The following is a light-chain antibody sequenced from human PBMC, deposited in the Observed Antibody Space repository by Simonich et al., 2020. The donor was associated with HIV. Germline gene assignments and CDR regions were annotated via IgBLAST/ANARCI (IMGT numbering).Light chain of an antibody. CDR1: SSDVGNYNY. CDR3: CSYTSNSTWV. CDR2: DVN. V-gene: IGLV2-14*01. Sequence: QSALTQPPSASGSPGQSVTISCTETSSDVGNYNYVSWYQQHPGKAPKLMIYDVNKRPSGISNRFAASKSGNAASLTISGLQAEDEADYYCCSYTSNSTWVFGGGTKLTVL. J-gene: IGLJ3*02.